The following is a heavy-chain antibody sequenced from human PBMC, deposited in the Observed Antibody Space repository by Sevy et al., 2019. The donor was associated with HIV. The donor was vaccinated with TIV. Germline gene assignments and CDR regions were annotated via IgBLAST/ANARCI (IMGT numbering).Heavy chain of an antibody. CDR2: INTYNGNP. J-gene: IGHJ5*02. V-gene: IGHV1-18*01. CDR1: GYTFTSDG. Sequence: APVKVSCKASGYTFTSDGIIWVRQTPGQGLEWMAWINTYNGNPKYAQKFMGRVAMTTDRSTNTAHMELRSLRSDDTAVYYCAKVECRSSICYNIDTWFDPWGQGTLVTVSS. CDR3: AKVECRSSICYNIDTWFDP. D-gene: IGHD2-2*02.